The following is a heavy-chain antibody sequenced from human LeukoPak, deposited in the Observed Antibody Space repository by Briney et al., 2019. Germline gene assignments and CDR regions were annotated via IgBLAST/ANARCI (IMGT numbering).Heavy chain of an antibody. D-gene: IGHD2-2*01. V-gene: IGHV1-2*02. CDR3: ARGDCSTISCPFDP. J-gene: IGHJ5*02. CDR1: GYTFTGYY. CDR2: ISPNSGGT. Sequence: ASVKVSCKASGYTFTGYYIHWVRQAPGQGLEWMGWISPNSGGTKYAQNFQGRVTMTRDTSISTAYMELSRLRSDDTAVYYCARGDCSTISCPFDPWGQGTLVTVSS.